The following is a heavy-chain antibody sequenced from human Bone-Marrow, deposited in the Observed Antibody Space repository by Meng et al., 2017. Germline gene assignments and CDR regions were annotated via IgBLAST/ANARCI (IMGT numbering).Heavy chain of an antibody. CDR1: GFSVSSNY. Sequence: GESLKISCAVSGFSVSSNYMTWVRQAPGKGLEWVSVVYTGGSTYYADSVKGRFTISRDNSKNTLYLQMNSLRAEDTAVYYCAKEGEVFPGSYFDYWGQGTLVTVSS. V-gene: IGHV3-53*01. J-gene: IGHJ4*02. CDR2: VYTGGST. CDR3: AKEGEVFPGSYFDY. D-gene: IGHD2-21*01.